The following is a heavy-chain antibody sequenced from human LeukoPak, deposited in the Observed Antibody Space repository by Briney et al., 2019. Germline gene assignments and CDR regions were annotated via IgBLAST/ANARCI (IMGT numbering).Heavy chain of an antibody. J-gene: IGHJ4*02. V-gene: IGHV4-39*07. CDR1: GGSISSSSYY. CDR2: IYYSGSI. D-gene: IGHD3-9*01. CDR3: ARGRLRYFAV. Sequence: PSETLSLTCTVSGGSISSSSYYWGWIRQPPGKGLEWIGSIYYSGSIYYNPSLKSRVTISVDTSKNQFSLKLSSVTAADTAVYYCARGRLRYFAVWGQGTLVTVSS.